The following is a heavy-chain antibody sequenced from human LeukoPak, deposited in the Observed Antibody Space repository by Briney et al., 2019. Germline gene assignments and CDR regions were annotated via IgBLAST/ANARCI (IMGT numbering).Heavy chain of an antibody. V-gene: IGHV3-30-3*01. J-gene: IGHJ4*02. CDR1: GFTFSSYA. D-gene: IGHD6-19*01. CDR3: ARDQSLALLYSSGWYTGFDY. Sequence: GRSLRLSCAASGFTFSSYAMHWVRQAPGKGREWVSVISYDGSNKYYADSVKGRFTISRDNSKNTLYLQMNSLRAEDTAVYYCARDQSLALLYSSGWYTGFDYWGQGTLVTVSS. CDR2: ISYDGSNK.